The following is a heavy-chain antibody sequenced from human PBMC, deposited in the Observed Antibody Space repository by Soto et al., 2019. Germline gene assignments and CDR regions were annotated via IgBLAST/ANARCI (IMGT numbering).Heavy chain of an antibody. CDR3: AKFGFGGGTTPPADY. CDR1: GFTFSSYA. D-gene: IGHD1-7*01. CDR2: ISGSGGST. Sequence: EVQLLESGGGLVQPGGSLRLSCAASGFTFSSYAMSWVRQAPGKGLEWVSAISGSGGSTYYADSVKGRFTISRDNSKNTVYLQMNSLRAEDTAVYYCAKFGFGGGTTPPADYWGQGTLVTVSS. J-gene: IGHJ4*02. V-gene: IGHV3-23*01.